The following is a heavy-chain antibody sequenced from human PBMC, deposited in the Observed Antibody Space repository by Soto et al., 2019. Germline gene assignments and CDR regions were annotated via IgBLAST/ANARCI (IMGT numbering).Heavy chain of an antibody. CDR1: GFTFYNYA. CDR3: AKCWNDEMGDYFDY. Sequence: GGSLRLSCAASGFTFYNYAMGWVRQAPGKGLEWVSAISGSGSNTYYADSVKGRFTISRDNSKNTLYLQMNSLRAEDTAVYYCAKCWNDEMGDYFDYWAREPWSPSPQ. CDR2: ISGSGSNT. V-gene: IGHV3-23*01. J-gene: IGHJ4*02. D-gene: IGHD1-1*01.